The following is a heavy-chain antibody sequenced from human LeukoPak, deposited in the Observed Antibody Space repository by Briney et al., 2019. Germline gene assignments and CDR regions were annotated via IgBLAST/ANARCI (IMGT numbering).Heavy chain of an antibody. J-gene: IGHJ4*02. CDR3: AREEYSSSSFDY. D-gene: IGHD6-6*01. V-gene: IGHV4-59*12. CDR1: GGSISNFY. Sequence: SETLSLTCTVSGGSISNFYWSWIRQPPGKGLEWIGYIYHSGSTYYNPSLKSRVTISVDRSKNQFSLKLSSVTAADTAVYYCAREEYSSSSFDYWGQGTLVTVSS. CDR2: IYHSGST.